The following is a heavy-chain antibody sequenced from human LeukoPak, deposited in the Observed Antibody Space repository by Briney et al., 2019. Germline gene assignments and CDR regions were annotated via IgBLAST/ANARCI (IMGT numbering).Heavy chain of an antibody. CDR1: GGSISSGDYY. D-gene: IGHD3-22*01. J-gene: IGHJ3*02. CDR3: ARVGGDSSGYYAFDI. Sequence: SQTLSLTCTVSGGSISSGDYYWSWIRQPPGKGLEWIGYIYYSGSTYYNPSLKSRVTISVDTSKNQFSLKLSSVTAADTAAYYCARVGGDSSGYYAFDIWGQGTMVTVSS. V-gene: IGHV4-30-4*01. CDR2: IYYSGST.